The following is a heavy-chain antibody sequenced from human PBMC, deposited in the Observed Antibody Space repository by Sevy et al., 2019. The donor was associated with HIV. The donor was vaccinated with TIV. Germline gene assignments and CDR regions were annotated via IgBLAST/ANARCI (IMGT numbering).Heavy chain of an antibody. CDR3: ADFLRGDYTSHFDY. J-gene: IGHJ4*02. Sequence: SGPTLVTPAQTLTLTCSFSGFSLSTSGVGVGWLRLPPGKALEWLALIFWDDDKRYSPPLKSRLTITKDTSKNQVVLKMTTMAPVDAGTSYCADFLRGDYTSHFDYWGQGTLVTVSS. CDR2: IFWDDDK. CDR1: GFSLSTSGVG. D-gene: IGHD4-4*01. V-gene: IGHV2-5*02.